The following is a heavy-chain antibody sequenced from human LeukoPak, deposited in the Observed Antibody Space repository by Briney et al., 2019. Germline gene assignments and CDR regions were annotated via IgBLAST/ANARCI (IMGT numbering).Heavy chain of an antibody. V-gene: IGHV4-61*02. CDR1: GGSISSGSYY. CDR2: IYTSGST. D-gene: IGHD6-19*01. Sequence: SETLSLTCTVSGGSISSGSYYWSWIRQPAGKGLEWIGRIYTSGSTNYNPSLKSRVTISVDTSKNQFSLKLSSVTAADTAVYYCARDRGAVAGVGTSGAFDIWGQGTMVTVSS. CDR3: ARDRGAVAGVGTSGAFDI. J-gene: IGHJ3*02.